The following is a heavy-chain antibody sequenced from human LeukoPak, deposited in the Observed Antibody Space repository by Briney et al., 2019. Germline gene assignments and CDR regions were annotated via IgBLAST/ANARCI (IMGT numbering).Heavy chain of an antibody. D-gene: IGHD2-8*01. CDR2: ISAYNGNT. V-gene: IGHV1-18*01. J-gene: IGHJ6*03. Sequence: ASVKVSCKASGYTFTSYGISWVRQAPGQGLEWMGWISAYNGNTNYAQKLRGRVTMTTDTSASTAYMELRSLRSDDTAVYYCARAMVAYYYYYYMDVWGKGTTVTVSS. CDR3: ARAMVAYYYYYYMDV. CDR1: GYTFTSYG.